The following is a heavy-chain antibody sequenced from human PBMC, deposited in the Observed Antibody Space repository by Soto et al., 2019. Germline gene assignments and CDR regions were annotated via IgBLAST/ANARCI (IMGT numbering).Heavy chain of an antibody. J-gene: IGHJ4*02. D-gene: IGHD4-17*01. CDR3: ARYYYYGAVPWY. Sequence: ASVKVSCKASGYTFTSYYMHWVRQAPGQGLEWMGIINPSGGSTSYAQKFQGRVTMTRDTSTSTVYMELRSLRSDDTAVYYCARYYYYGAVPWYWGQGTFVIVSS. CDR2: INPSGGST. CDR1: GYTFTSYY. V-gene: IGHV1-46*01.